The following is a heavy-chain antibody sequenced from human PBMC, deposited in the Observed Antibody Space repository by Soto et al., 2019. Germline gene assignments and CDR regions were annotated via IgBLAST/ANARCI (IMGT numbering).Heavy chain of an antibody. Sequence: VQLQESGPGLVKPSETLSLTCTVSGGSISNYYWSGIRQPPGKGLEWIGFIYDSGSTYYNPSLKCRVTLSVDMSKNQFSLKLNYMTAADTAMYYCARSGYGDHFDYWGQGTLVTVSS. CDR2: IYDSGST. CDR3: ARSGYGDHFDY. CDR1: GGSISNYY. J-gene: IGHJ4*02. D-gene: IGHD4-17*01. V-gene: IGHV4-59*08.